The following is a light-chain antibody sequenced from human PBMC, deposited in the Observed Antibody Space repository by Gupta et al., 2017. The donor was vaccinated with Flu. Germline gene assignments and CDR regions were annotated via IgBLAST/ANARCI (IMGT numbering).Light chain of an antibody. CDR3: QQANSFPIT. CDR2: AAS. CDR1: QGISSW. Sequence: PSSLSASVGDRVTITCRASQGISSWLAWYQQKTGKVPKFLIYAASKLQSGVPSRFSGSGSGTDFTLTISSRQPEEFATYYCQQANSFPITFGQGTQVEIK. V-gene: IGKV1-12*01. J-gene: IGKJ1*01.